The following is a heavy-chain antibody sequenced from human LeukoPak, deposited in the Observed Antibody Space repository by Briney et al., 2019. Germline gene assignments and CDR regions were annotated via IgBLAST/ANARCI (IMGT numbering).Heavy chain of an antibody. V-gene: IGHV3-33*01. CDR3: ARDGGYSSGWPLDY. CDR2: IWYDGSNK. D-gene: IGHD6-19*01. J-gene: IGHJ4*02. CDR1: GFTFSSYG. Sequence: GRSLRLSCAASGFTFSSYGMHWVRQAPGKGLEWVAVIWYDGSNKYYADSVKGRFTISRDNSKNTLYLQMSSLRAEDTAVYYCARDGGYSSGWPLDYWGQGTLVTVSS.